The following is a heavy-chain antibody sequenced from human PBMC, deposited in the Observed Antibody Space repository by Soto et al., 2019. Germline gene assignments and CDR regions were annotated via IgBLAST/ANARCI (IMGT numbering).Heavy chain of an antibody. CDR2: ISGSGGST. Sequence: PGGSLRLSCAASGFTFSSYAMSWVRQAPGKGLEWVSAISGSGGSTYYADSVKGRFTISRDNSKNTLYLQMNSLRAEDTAVYYCAKDGIGSKGPDFWSGYYSYYGMDVWGQGTTVTVS. J-gene: IGHJ6*02. CDR1: GFTFSSYA. V-gene: IGHV3-23*01. CDR3: AKDGIGSKGPDFWSGYYSYYGMDV. D-gene: IGHD3-3*01.